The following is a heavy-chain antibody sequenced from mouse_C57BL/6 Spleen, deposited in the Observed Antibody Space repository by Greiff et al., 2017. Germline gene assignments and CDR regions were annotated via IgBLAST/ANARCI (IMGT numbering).Heavy chain of an antibody. V-gene: IGHV1-7*01. CDR2: INPSSGYT. D-gene: IGHD1-1*01. J-gene: IGHJ3*01. CDR1: GDTFTSYW. Sequence: VQLQQSGAELAKPGASVKQSCKASGDTFTSYWMHWVKQRPGQGLEWIGYINPSSGYTKYNQKFKDKATLAADKSASTAYMQLSSLTYEDSAVYYCARSYGSSYSFGYWGQGTLVTVSA. CDR3: ARSYGSSYSFGY.